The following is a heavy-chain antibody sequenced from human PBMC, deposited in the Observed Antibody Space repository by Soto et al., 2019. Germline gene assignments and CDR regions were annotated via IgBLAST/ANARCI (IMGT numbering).Heavy chain of an antibody. CDR2: ISGSGSGT. CDR3: AKGSSGYCDTFDH. Sequence: GGSLRLSCTASGFTFSSYSMYWVRQAPGKGLGWVSGISGSGSGTYYAESVKGRFTISRDNSKNTLYLQMNSLRAEDTAIFYCAKGSSGYCDTFDHWGQGTLVTVSS. V-gene: IGHV3-23*01. CDR1: GFTFSSYS. J-gene: IGHJ4*02. D-gene: IGHD3-22*01.